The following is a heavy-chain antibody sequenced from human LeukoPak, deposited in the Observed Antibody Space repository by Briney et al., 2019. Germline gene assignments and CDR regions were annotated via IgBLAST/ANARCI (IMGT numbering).Heavy chain of an antibody. Sequence: PGGSLRLSCAASGFTFSSYAMHWVRQAPGKGLEYVSTISNNGGSTYYANSVKGRFTISRDNSKNTLYLQMGSLRPEDMGVYYCARGGHHCDYSGYWGQGTLVIVSS. CDR3: ARGGHHCDYSGY. CDR2: ISNNGGST. V-gene: IGHV3-64*01. CDR1: GFTFSSYA. J-gene: IGHJ4*02. D-gene: IGHD1-14*01.